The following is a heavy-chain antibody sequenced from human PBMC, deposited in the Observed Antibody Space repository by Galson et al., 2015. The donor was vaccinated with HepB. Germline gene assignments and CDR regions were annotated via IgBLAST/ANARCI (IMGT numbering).Heavy chain of an antibody. Sequence: SVKVSCKASGYTFTTYAIHWVRQAPGQRLEWMGWINAGNRNTKYSQTFQDRTTITRDTSARTAYMELSSLRSEDTAVYYCARGSEHFDGWGQGTLVTVSS. J-gene: IGHJ4*02. D-gene: IGHD6-19*01. CDR3: ARGSEHFDG. CDR1: GYTFTTYA. V-gene: IGHV1-3*01. CDR2: INAGNRNT.